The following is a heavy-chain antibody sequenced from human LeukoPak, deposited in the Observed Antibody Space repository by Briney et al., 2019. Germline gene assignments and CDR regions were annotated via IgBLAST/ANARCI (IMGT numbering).Heavy chain of an antibody. CDR3: AKDHPRQGVTAHTPFDY. Sequence: WGSLRLSCAASGFTFSSYAMSWVRQAPGKGLEWVSAISGSGGSTYYPDSVEGRFTISRDNSKNTLYLQMNSLRAEDTAIYYCAKDHPRQGVTAHTPFDYWGQGTLVTVSS. V-gene: IGHV3-23*01. CDR2: ISGSGGST. D-gene: IGHD2-15*01. J-gene: IGHJ4*02. CDR1: GFTFSSYA.